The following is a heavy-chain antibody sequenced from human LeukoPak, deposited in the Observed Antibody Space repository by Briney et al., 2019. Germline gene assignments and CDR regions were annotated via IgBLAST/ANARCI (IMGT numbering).Heavy chain of an antibody. CDR2: IYTSGST. J-gene: IGHJ6*03. D-gene: IGHD3-22*01. CDR1: GGPISSYY. V-gene: IGHV4-4*07. CDR3: ARVGDYYDSSGYYTYYYYMDV. Sequence: SETLSLTCTVSGGPISSYYWSWIRQPAGKGLEWIGRIYTSGSTNYNPSLKSRVTISVDKSKNQFSLKLSSVTAADTAVYYCARVGDYYDSSGYYTYYYYMDVWGKGTTVTVSS.